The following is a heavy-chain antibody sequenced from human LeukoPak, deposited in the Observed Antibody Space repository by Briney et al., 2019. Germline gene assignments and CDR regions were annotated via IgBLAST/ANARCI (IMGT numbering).Heavy chain of an antibody. CDR3: ARVGNDFWSGPLDY. CDR1: GGSISSGDYY. V-gene: IGHV4-30-4*08. D-gene: IGHD3-3*01. CDR2: IYYSGST. Sequence: SETLSLTCTVSGGSISSGDYYWSWIRQPPGKGLEWIGYIYYSGSTYYNPSLKSRVTISVDTSKNQFSLKLSSVTAADTAVYYCARVGNDFWSGPLDYWGQGTRVTVSS. J-gene: IGHJ4*02.